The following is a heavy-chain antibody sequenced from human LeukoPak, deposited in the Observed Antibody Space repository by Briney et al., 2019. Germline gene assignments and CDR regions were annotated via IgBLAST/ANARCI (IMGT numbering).Heavy chain of an antibody. Sequence: GGSLRLSCAASGFTFSSYAMSWVRQAPGKGLEWVSAISGSGGSTYYADSVEGRFTISRDNSKNTLYLQMNSLRAEDTAVYYCAKDRIAARPGGTFDYWGQGTLVTVSS. V-gene: IGHV3-23*01. CDR2: ISGSGGST. CDR1: GFTFSSYA. J-gene: IGHJ4*02. D-gene: IGHD6-6*01. CDR3: AKDRIAARPGGTFDY.